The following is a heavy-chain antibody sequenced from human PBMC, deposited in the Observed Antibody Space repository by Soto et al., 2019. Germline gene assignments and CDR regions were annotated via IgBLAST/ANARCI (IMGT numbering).Heavy chain of an antibody. CDR2: INPSGGSI. Sequence: ASVTVSCKASVYTFPRHYMHWVRQAPGQGLEWMGIINPSGGSISYAQKFQGRVTMTRDTSTSTVYMELSSLRSEDTAVYYCARERSVVGQGYSYCYYYGMDVWGQGTTVTVSS. D-gene: IGHD5-18*01. CDR1: VYTFPRHY. J-gene: IGHJ6*02. CDR3: ARERSVVGQGYSYCYYYGMDV. V-gene: IGHV1-46*01.